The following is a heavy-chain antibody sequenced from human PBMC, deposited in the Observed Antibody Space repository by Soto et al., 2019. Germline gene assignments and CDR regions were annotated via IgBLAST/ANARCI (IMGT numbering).Heavy chain of an antibody. D-gene: IGHD1-26*01. Sequence: GGSLRLSCAAAQFAFHTYAMTWVRQTPGKGLEWLSAITASGSTYYTDSVKGRFTISRDNSKNTLYLQLNSLRTEDTAVFYCAREKTVGGIRLDNWGQGTLVTVSS. J-gene: IGHJ4*02. V-gene: IGHV3-23*01. CDR1: QFAFHTYA. CDR2: ITASGST. CDR3: AREKTVGGIRLDN.